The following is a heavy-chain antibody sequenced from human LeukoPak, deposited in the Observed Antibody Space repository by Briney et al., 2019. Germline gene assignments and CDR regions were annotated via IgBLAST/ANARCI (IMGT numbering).Heavy chain of an antibody. CDR1: GFTFTNYN. CDR3: ARDRRQPAGYGSGSLSS. CDR2: ISAGGTYI. J-gene: IGHJ4*02. Sequence: NTGGSLRLSCAASGFTFTNYNINWVRQAPGKGLEWVSSISAGGTYIYYADSVKGRFTISSDSAKDSVYLQMNSLRAEDTAVYYCARDRRQPAGYGSGSLSSWGQGTLVTVSS. V-gene: IGHV3-21*06. D-gene: IGHD3-10*01.